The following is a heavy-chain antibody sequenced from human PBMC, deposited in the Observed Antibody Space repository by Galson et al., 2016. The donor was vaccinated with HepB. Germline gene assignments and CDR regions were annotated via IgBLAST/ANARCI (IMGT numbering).Heavy chain of an antibody. D-gene: IGHD3-10*01. J-gene: IGHJ2*01. Sequence: SETLSLTCTVSGGSITSYYWSWIRQSPGKGLECIGYIYYSGSTNYNPSLNSRATMSVDTSKNQFPLKLTSVTAADTAVYYCARDSAGSSDLWGRGTLVTVSS. V-gene: IGHV4-59*01. CDR1: GGSITSYY. CDR2: IYYSGST. CDR3: ARDSAGSSDL.